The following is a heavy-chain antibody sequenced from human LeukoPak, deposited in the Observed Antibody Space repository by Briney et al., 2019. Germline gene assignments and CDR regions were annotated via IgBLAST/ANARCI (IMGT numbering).Heavy chain of an antibody. CDR3: ARVRVGYYFDY. V-gene: IGHV3-48*01. CDR2: ISGSSTTK. J-gene: IGHJ4*02. Sequence: GGSLRLSYAASGFIFSNYGMSWVRQAPGKGLEWVSFISGSSTTKYYVDSVKGRFTISRDNAKNSLYLQMNSLRAEDTAVYYCARVRVGYYFDYWGQGTLVTVSS. CDR1: GFIFSNYG.